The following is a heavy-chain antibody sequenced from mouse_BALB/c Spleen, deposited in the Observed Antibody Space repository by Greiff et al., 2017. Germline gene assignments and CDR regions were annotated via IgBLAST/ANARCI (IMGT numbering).Heavy chain of an antibody. CDR3: ARLYVGYPWFAY. CDR1: GFTFSSYA. V-gene: IGHV5-6-5*01. D-gene: IGHD2-3*01. J-gene: IGHJ3*01. Sequence: EVQLVESGGGLVKPGGSLKLSCAASGFTFSSYAMPWVRQTPEKRLEWVASISSGGSTYYTDSVKGRFTISRDNARNILYLPMSSLRSEDTAMYSCARLYVGYPWFAYWGQGTLVTVSA. CDR2: ISSGGST.